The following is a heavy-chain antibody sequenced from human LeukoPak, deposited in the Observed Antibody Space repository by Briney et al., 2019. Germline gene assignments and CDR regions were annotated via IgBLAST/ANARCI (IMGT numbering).Heavy chain of an antibody. V-gene: IGHV3-53*01. J-gene: IGHJ1*01. D-gene: IGHD3-22*01. CDR3: AIMHGYYDGTGYWVQ. Sequence: GGSLRLSCAASGFTASSNYMSWVSQAPGKGLEWVSVIYSGGSTYYADSVEGRFTISRDNPRNTLYMQMNSLRDEDTAVYYCAIMHGYYDGTGYWVQWGQGTLVTVSS. CDR2: IYSGGST. CDR1: GFTASSNY.